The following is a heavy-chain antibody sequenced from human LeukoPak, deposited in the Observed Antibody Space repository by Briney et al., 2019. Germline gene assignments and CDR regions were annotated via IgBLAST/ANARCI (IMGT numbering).Heavy chain of an antibody. J-gene: IGHJ4*02. Sequence: SETLSLTCTVSGASISSGRNYWGWIRQSPGKGLEWIASLYSSGTTHYNPSLQSRVSVSVDTSKNQFSVRLNSLTAADTAVYYCARHLSGTTMAHYFDHWGQGTLVTVFS. CDR3: ARHLSGTTMAHYFDH. D-gene: IGHD1-1*01. CDR1: GASISSGRNY. CDR2: LYSSGTT. V-gene: IGHV4-39*01.